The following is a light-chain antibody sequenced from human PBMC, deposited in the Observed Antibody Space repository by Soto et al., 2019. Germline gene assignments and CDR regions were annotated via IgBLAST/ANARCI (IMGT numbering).Light chain of an antibody. CDR2: KAS. CDR1: QSISSW. Sequence: DIQMTQSPSTLSASVGDRVTITCRASQSISSWLAWYQQKPGKAPNLLIYKASNLESGVPSRFSGSGSGTEFTLTISSLQPDDFAPYYCQQSSSYPVTFGQGAKLEIK. J-gene: IGKJ2*01. V-gene: IGKV1-5*03. CDR3: QQSSSYPVT.